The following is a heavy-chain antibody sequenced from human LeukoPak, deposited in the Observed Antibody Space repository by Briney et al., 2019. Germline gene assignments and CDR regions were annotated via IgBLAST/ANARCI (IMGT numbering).Heavy chain of an antibody. J-gene: IGHJ4*02. CDR3: AREPLHYYDSSGYPHGRFDY. CDR2: INAGNGNT. CDR1: GYTFTSYA. D-gene: IGHD3-22*01. V-gene: IGHV1-3*01. Sequence: ASVKVSCKASGYTFTSYAMHWVRQAPGQRLEWMGWINAGNGNTKYSQKFQGRVTMTTDTSTSTAYMELRSLRSDDTAVYYCAREPLHYYDSSGYPHGRFDYWGQGTLVTVSS.